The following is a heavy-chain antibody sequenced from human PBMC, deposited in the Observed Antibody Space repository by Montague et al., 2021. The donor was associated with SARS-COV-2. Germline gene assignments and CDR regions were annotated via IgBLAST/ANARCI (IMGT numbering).Heavy chain of an antibody. Sequence: SETLSLTCSVSGGSTSNYYWTWIRQSPGKGLQWIGYIFYTGSKKFNPSLTTRVSMSLDASKNHFSLRLSAVTAADTARYYCARAQNICFIANCVNYFDLWGLGALVTVSS. CDR3: ARAQNICFIANCVNYFDL. D-gene: IGHD2-15*01. V-gene: IGHV4-59*01. J-gene: IGHJ4*02. CDR1: GGSTSNYY. CDR2: IFYTGSK.